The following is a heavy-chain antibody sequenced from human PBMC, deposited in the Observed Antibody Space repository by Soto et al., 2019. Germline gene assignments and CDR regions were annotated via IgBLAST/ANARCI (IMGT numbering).Heavy chain of an antibody. CDR3: AKGYPYLSPIMYSSSWYYFDY. V-gene: IGHV3-23*01. D-gene: IGHD6-13*01. J-gene: IGHJ4*02. CDR1: GFTFSSYA. Sequence: GGSLRLSCAASGFTFSSYAMSWVRQAPGKGLEWVSAISGSGGSTYYADSVKGRFTISRDNSKNTLYLQMNSLRAEDTAVYYCAKGYPYLSPIMYSSSWYYFDYWGQGTLVTVSS. CDR2: ISGSGGST.